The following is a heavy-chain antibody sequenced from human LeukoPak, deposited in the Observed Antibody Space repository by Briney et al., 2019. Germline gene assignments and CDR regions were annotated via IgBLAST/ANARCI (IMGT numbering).Heavy chain of an antibody. D-gene: IGHD1-26*01. J-gene: IGHJ4*02. V-gene: IGHV3-66*01. CDR2: IYSGGST. CDR3: ARAYEWELLSPYYFDY. Sequence: PGGSLRLSCAASGFTVSSNYMSWVRQAPGKGLEWVSVIYSGGSTYYADSVKGRFTISRDNSENTLYLQMNSLRAEDTAVYYCARAYEWELLSPYYFDYWGQGTLVTVSS. CDR1: GFTVSSNY.